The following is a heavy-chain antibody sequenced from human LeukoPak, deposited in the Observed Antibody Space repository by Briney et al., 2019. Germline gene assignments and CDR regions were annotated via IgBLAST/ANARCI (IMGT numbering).Heavy chain of an antibody. CDR3: AARTVPTTIRTYYTYGLDF. J-gene: IGHJ6*02. V-gene: IGHV1-18*01. CDR1: VKTFSRYG. CDR2: ISAYTGNT. D-gene: IGHD3-3*01. Sequence: ASVKVSCRVSVKTFSRYGIGGVGQAPGKGLGGMGRISAYTGNTNSAQTFQGRLTMTTDISSSTAYMELSGLRSDDTAVYYCAARTVPTTIRTYYTYGLDFWGQGTTIIVSS.